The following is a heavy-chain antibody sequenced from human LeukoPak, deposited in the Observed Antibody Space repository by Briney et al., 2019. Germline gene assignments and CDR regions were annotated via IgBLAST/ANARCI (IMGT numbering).Heavy chain of an antibody. J-gene: IGHJ4*02. CDR2: ISDDSSFT. CDR1: GLRFRSYA. Sequence: GGSLRFSCVASGLRFRSYAMNWVRQAPGKGLECISTISDDSSFTYYADSVKGRSAISRDDSKNTLYLQMNNLKVEDTAVYYCAKGRCSGVGCDSIHSWGQGALVTVSS. D-gene: IGHD2-15*01. CDR3: AKGRCSGVGCDSIHS. V-gene: IGHV3-23*01.